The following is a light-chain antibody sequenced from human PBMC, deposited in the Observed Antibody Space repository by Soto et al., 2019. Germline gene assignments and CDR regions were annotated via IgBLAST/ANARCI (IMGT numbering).Light chain of an antibody. Sequence: QSALTQPASVSGSPGQSITISCTGTSSDIGGHDYVFWYQQYPGKAPKLLISEVTNRPSGVSRRFSGSKSGATASLTITGLLAEDEADYYCPSYTSADTRGFGGGTKLTVL. J-gene: IGLJ3*02. V-gene: IGLV2-14*01. CDR1: SSDIGGHDY. CDR3: PSYTSADTRG. CDR2: EVT.